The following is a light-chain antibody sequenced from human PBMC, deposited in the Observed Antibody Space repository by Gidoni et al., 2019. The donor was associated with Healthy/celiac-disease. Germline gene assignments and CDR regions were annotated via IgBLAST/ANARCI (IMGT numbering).Light chain of an antibody. Sequence: EIVMTQSPATLSLSPGERATLSCRASQSVSSSYLSWYQQKPGQAPRLLIYGASTRATGIPARFSGSGSGTDFTLTISSLQPEDFAVYYCQQDYNLPTFGPXTKVDIK. CDR3: QQDYNLPT. J-gene: IGKJ3*01. CDR2: GAS. CDR1: QSVSSSY. V-gene: IGKV3D-7*01.